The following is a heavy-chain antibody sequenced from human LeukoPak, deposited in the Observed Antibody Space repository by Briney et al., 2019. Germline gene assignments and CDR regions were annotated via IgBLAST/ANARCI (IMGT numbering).Heavy chain of an antibody. CDR2: INAGNGNT. J-gene: IGHJ4*02. V-gene: IGHV1-3*03. Sequence: GASVEVSCKASGYTFSSYAMHWVRQAPGQRLEWMGWINAGNGNTKYSQEFQGRVTITRDTSASTAYMELSSLRSEDMAVNYCARLRTGPRAAGYFDYWGQGTLVTVSS. CDR3: ARLRTGPRAAGYFDY. CDR1: GYTFSSYA. D-gene: IGHD1-14*01.